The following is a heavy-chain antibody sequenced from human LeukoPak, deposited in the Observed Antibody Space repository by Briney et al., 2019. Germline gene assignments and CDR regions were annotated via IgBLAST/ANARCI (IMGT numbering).Heavy chain of an antibody. D-gene: IGHD5-24*01. CDR2: IIPIFGTA. V-gene: IGHV1-69*01. CDR1: GGTFSSYA. CDR3: ARDSVEMATITAFDY. J-gene: IGHJ4*02. Sequence: ASVKVSCKASGGTFSSYAISWVPQAPGQGLEWMGGIIPIFGTANYAQKFQGRVTITADESTSTAYMELSSLRSEDTAVYYCARDSVEMATITAFDYWGQGTLVTVSS.